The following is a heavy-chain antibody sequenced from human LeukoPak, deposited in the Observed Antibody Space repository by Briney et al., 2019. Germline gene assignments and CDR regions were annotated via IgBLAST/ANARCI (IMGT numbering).Heavy chain of an antibody. Sequence: EASVKVSCKASGGTFSSYAISWVRQAPGQGLEWMGGIIPIFGIANYAQKFQGRVTITADESTSTAYMELSSLRSEDTAVYYCASAVEDYYDSSGYSIKPFDYWGQGTLVTVSS. CDR3: ASAVEDYYDSSGYSIKPFDY. CDR2: IIPIFGIA. V-gene: IGHV1-69*01. CDR1: GGTFSSYA. J-gene: IGHJ4*02. D-gene: IGHD3-22*01.